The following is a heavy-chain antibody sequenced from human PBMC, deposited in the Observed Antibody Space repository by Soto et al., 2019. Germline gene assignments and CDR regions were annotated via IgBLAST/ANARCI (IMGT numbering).Heavy chain of an antibody. D-gene: IGHD3-10*01. J-gene: IGHJ4*02. CDR3: ARDLCSTSYCLDS. CDR1: GFTFITYG. Sequence: QVQLVESGGDVVQPGRSLRLSCAASGFTFITYGFHWVRQTPGKGLEWVAVIWYDGSNKYYADSVKSRFTISRDNSENTVYLQMNNLRAEDTAVYYCARDLCSTSYCLDSWGQGTLVTVSS. CDR2: IWYDGSNK. V-gene: IGHV3-33*01.